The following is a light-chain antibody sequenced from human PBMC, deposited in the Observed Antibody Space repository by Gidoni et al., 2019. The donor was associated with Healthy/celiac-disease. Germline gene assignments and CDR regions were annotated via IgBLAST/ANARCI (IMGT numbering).Light chain of an antibody. CDR2: EGS. Sequence: QSALTQPPSESGSPGQSITISCTGTSSDVVSYNLVSWYQQHPGKAPKLMIYEGSKRPSGVSNRFSGSKSGNTASLTISGLQAEDEADYYCCSYAGSSTYVVFGGGTKLTVL. J-gene: IGLJ2*01. V-gene: IGLV2-23*01. CDR1: SSDVVSYNL. CDR3: CSYAGSSTYVV.